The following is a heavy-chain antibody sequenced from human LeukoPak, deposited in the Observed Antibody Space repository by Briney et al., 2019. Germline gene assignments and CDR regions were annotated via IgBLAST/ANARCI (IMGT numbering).Heavy chain of an antibody. D-gene: IGHD6-19*01. V-gene: IGHV4-39*01. J-gene: IGHJ4*02. CDR3: ASSGWYLSSFN. CDR1: GVSISSSNSY. Sequence: SETLSLTCTVSGVSISSSNSYWGWIRQPPGKGLEWIGSIYYSGSTYYNPSLKSRVTISVDTSKNQFSLKLSSVTAADTAVYYCASSGWYLSSFNWGQGTLVTVSS. CDR2: IYYSGST.